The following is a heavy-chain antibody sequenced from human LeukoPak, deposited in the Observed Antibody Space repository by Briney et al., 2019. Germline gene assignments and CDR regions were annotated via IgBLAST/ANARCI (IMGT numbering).Heavy chain of an antibody. J-gene: IGHJ4*02. Sequence: GSLRLSCVASGFSFNYYWMSWVRQAPGKGLEWIGEINHSGSTNYNPSLKSRDTISVDTSKNQFSLKLSSVTAADTAVYYCARTSGRWLVHHYWGQGTLVTVSS. V-gene: IGHV4-34*01. D-gene: IGHD6-19*01. CDR3: ARTSGRWLVHHY. CDR1: GFSFNYYW. CDR2: INHSGST.